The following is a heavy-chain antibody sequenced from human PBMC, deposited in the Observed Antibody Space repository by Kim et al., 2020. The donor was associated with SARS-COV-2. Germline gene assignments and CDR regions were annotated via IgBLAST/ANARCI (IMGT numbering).Heavy chain of an antibody. Sequence: GGSLRLSCAASGFTFSSYSMNWVRQAPGKGLEWVSSISSSSSYIYYADSVKGRFTISRDNAKNSLYLQMNSLRAEDTAVYYCARIRSSWYYFDYWGQGTLVTVSS. V-gene: IGHV3-21*01. D-gene: IGHD6-13*01. J-gene: IGHJ4*02. CDR1: GFTFSSYS. CDR2: ISSSSSYI. CDR3: ARIRSSWYYFDY.